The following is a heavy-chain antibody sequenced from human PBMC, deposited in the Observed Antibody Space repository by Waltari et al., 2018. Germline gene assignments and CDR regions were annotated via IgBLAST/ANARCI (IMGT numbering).Heavy chain of an antibody. CDR2: ISSSSSTK. J-gene: IGHJ4*02. V-gene: IGHV3-48*01. D-gene: IGHD2-15*01. Sequence: EVQLVESGGGLVQPGGSLRLSCAASGFTFSSYSMNWVRQAPGKGLAGVSYISSSSSTKYSADSGKGRFTISIDNAKNSLYLQMNSLRAEDTAVYYCARGNVVVVAANDYWGQGTLVTVSS. CDR3: ARGNVVVVAANDY. CDR1: GFTFSSYS.